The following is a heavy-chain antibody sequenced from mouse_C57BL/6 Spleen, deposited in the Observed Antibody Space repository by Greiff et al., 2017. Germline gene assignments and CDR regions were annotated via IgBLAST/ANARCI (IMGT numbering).Heavy chain of an antibody. CDR3: ARRGLVYAMDY. CDR1: GYTFTSYW. D-gene: IGHD3-3*01. V-gene: IGHV1-64*01. CDR2: IHPNSGST. J-gene: IGHJ4*01. Sequence: QVQLQQPGAELVKPGASVKLSCKASGYTFTSYWMHWVKQRPGQGLEWIGMIHPNSGSTNYNEKFKSKATLTVDKSSSTAYMQLSSLTSEDSAVYYCARRGLVYAMDYWGQGTSVTVSS.